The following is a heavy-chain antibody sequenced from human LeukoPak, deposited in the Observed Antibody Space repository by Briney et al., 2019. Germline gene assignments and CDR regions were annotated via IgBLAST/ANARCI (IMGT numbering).Heavy chain of an antibody. CDR2: ISWNSGSI. CDR1: GFTFDDYA. Sequence: GRSLRLSYAASGFTFDDYAMHWVRQAPGKGLEWVSGISWNSGSIGYADSVKGRFTISRDNSKNTLYLQMNSLRAEDTAVYYCAKSYGSGPVWDYWGQGTLVTVSS. V-gene: IGHV3-9*01. CDR3: AKSYGSGPVWDY. J-gene: IGHJ4*02. D-gene: IGHD3-10*01.